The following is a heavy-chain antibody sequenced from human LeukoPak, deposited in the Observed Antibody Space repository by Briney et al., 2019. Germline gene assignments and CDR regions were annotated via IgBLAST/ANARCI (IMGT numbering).Heavy chain of an antibody. CDR1: GGSISSYY. J-gene: IGHJ6*03. CDR2: IYTSGST. Sequence: PSETLSLTCTVSGGSISSYYWSWIRQPPGKGLGWIGYIYTSGSTNYNPSLKSRVTISVDTSKNQFSLKLSSVTAADTAVYYCARLHHYFYYMDVWGKGTTVTVSS. V-gene: IGHV4-4*09. CDR3: ARLHHYFYYMDV.